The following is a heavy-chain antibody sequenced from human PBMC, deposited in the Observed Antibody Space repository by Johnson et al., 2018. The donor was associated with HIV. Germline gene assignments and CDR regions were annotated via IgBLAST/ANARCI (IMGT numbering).Heavy chain of an antibody. CDR2: IPNAGDT. V-gene: IGHV3-13*01. D-gene: IGHD5/OR15-5a*01. J-gene: IGHJ3*02. CDR1: GLNVSGHY. CDR3: ARGVLAFDI. Sequence: VLLVESGGGLAQPGGSLRLSCAASGLNVSGHYMSWVRQSPGKGLEWVSVIPNAGDTYYPGSVKGRFTIFRENVKNSLYLQMNSLRAGDTAVYYCARGVLAFDIWGQGTMVTVSS.